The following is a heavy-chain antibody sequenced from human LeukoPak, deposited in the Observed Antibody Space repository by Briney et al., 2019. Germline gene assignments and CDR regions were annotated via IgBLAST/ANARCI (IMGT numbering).Heavy chain of an antibody. CDR3: ARDGAKDFDY. CDR2: ISGGGYTT. Sequence: AGSLRLSCAASGFTLSSYGMTWVRQPPGKGLEWVSSISGGGYTTYYADSVKGRFIISRDNSKNTLYLQMNSLRAEDTAVYYCARDGAKDFDYWGQGTLVTVSS. CDR1: GFTLSSYG. V-gene: IGHV3-23*01. D-gene: IGHD4/OR15-4a*01. J-gene: IGHJ4*02.